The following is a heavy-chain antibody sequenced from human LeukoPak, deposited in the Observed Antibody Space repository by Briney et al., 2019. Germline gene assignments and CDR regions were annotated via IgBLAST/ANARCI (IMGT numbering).Heavy chain of an antibody. CDR1: GGSFSGYY. Sequence: SETLSLTRAVYGGSFSGYYWSWIRQPPGKGLEWIGEINHSGSTNYNPSLKSRVTISVDTSKNQFSLKLSSVTAADTAVYYCARGLSPLLWFGVYSNWFDPWGQGTLVTVSS. D-gene: IGHD3-10*01. CDR2: INHSGST. V-gene: IGHV4-34*01. CDR3: ARGLSPLLWFGVYSNWFDP. J-gene: IGHJ5*02.